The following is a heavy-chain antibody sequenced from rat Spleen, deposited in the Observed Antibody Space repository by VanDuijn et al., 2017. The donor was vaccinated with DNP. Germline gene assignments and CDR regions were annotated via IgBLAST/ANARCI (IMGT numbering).Heavy chain of an antibody. CDR1: GFTLSDYY. CDR3: VRWYNSGYYFDH. Sequence: EVQLVESGGGLVQPGRSLQLSCTASGFTLSDYYMAWVRQAPTKGLEWVAYISYDGGSSYYGDSVKGRFTISRANVKSTLYLQMNSLRSEDMATYYCVRWYNSGYYFDHWGQGVMVTVSS. V-gene: IGHV5-22*01. J-gene: IGHJ2*01. CDR2: ISYDGGSS. D-gene: IGHD4-3*01.